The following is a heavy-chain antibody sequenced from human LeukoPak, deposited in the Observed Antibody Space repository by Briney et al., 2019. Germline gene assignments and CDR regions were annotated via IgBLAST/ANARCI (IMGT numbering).Heavy chain of an antibody. V-gene: IGHV4-34*01. CDR3: ASRIVSGWYNY. J-gene: IGHJ4*02. D-gene: IGHD6-19*01. CDR1: GGSFSGYY. Sequence: SETLSLTCAVYGGSFSGYYWSWIRQPPGKGLEWIGEINHSGSTNYNPSLKSRVTMSVETSKNQFSLKLSSVTAADTAVYYCASRIVSGWYNYWGQGTLVTVSS. CDR2: INHSGST.